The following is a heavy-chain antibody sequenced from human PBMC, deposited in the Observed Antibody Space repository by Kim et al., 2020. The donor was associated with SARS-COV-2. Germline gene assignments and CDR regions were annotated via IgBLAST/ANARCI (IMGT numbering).Heavy chain of an antibody. V-gene: IGHV3-23*01. D-gene: IGHD6-19*01. CDR3: AKDKLSSGMYHFDY. Sequence: ADSVKGRFTISRDNSKNTLYLQMNSLRAEDTAVYYCAKDKLSSGMYHFDYWGQGTLVTVSS. J-gene: IGHJ4*02.